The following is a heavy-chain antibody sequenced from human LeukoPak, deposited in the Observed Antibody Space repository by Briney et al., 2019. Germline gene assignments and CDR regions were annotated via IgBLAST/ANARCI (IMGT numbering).Heavy chain of an antibody. Sequence: SETLSLTRSVAVGSIINEYCSWIRQSAGPGREWVGRIYITGSTTYTPSHQSRLTMSVDTSKNQFSLRLRSVSAADTAVYYCARLKYYDSTGYSPGYYMDVWGKGITVTVSS. CDR2: IYITGST. J-gene: IGHJ6*03. CDR3: ARLKYYDSTGYSPGYYMDV. CDR1: VGSIINEY. V-gene: IGHV4-4*07. D-gene: IGHD3-22*01.